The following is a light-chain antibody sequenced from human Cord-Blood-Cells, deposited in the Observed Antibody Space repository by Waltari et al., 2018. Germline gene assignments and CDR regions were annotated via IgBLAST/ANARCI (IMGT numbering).Light chain of an antibody. Sequence: QSALTQPRSVSGSPGQSVTIPCTGTSSDVGGYNYVSWYPQHPGKAPKLMLYDVSKRPSGVPDRFSGSKSGNTASLTISGLQAEDEADYYCCSYAGSYTWVFGGGTKLTVL. CDR2: DVS. CDR3: CSYAGSYTWV. J-gene: IGLJ2*01. CDR1: SSDVGGYNY. V-gene: IGLV2-11*01.